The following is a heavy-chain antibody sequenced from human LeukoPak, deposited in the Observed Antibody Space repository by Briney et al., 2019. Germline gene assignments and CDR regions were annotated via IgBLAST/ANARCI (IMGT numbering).Heavy chain of an antibody. J-gene: IGHJ4*01. CDR3: ASSTVTTSYYFDY. CDR1: GYTFSNYY. D-gene: IGHD4-17*01. V-gene: IGHV1-46*01. Sequence: ASVKVSCKASGYTFSNYYIHWVRQAPGQGLEWMGVSNPSGSSTTYAQNFQGRVTMTRDTSTSTVYMELSSLRSEDTAVYYCASSTVTTSYYFDYWGHGTLVTVSS. CDR2: SNPSGSST.